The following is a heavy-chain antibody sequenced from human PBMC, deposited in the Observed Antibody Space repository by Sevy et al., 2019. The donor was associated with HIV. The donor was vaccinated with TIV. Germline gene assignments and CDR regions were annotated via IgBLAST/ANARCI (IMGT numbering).Heavy chain of an antibody. CDR2: MNSITSTI. CDR1: GFTFSSYS. D-gene: IGHD2-2*01. J-gene: IGHJ6*02. V-gene: IGHV3-48*01. CDR3: ARNGGYADYGMDV. Sequence: GGSLRLSCVGSGFTFSSYSMNWVRQAPGKGLEWLSSMNSITSTIYYADSVKGRFTISRDNAKNSVSLQMHSLRAEDTAVYYCARNGGYADYGMDVWGQGTTVTVSS.